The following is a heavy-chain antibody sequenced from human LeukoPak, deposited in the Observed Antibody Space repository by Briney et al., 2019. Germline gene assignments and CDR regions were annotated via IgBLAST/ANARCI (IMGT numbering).Heavy chain of an antibody. D-gene: IGHD3-3*01. Sequence: PSETLSLTCAVYGGSFSGYYWSWIRQPPGKGLEWIGEINHSGSTNYNPSLKSRVTISVDTSKNQFSLKLSSVTAADTAVYYCARAQVRFWGSPYGLGVWGRGTTVTVSS. J-gene: IGHJ6*02. CDR2: INHSGST. CDR3: ARAQVRFWGSPYGLGV. V-gene: IGHV4-34*01. CDR1: GGSFSGYY.